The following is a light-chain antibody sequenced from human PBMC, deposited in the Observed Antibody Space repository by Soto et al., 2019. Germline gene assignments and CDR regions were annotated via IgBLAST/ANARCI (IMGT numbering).Light chain of an antibody. J-gene: IGKJ4*01. CDR2: AAT. CDR1: QTVYNN. CDR3: QQYTAWPLT. Sequence: EIVMTQSPVTLSVSPGERATLSCRASQTVYNNLAWYQQKPGQVPRLLIYAATTRATGFPARFSGSGSGTEFTLTISSLQSEDFAVYYCQQYTAWPLTFGGGTKVEIK. V-gene: IGKV3-15*01.